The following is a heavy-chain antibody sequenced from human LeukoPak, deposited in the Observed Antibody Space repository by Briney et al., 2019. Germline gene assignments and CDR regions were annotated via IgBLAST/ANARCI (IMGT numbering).Heavy chain of an antibody. CDR2: IYHSGST. Sequence: SETLSLTCTVSSGSISSSNYYWGWIRQPPGKGLEWIGTIYHSGSTYYNPSLKSRISISVDTSKNQFSLKLRSVTAADTAVYYCARPTSKLGSFDYWGQGTLVTVSS. V-gene: IGHV4-39*01. CDR3: ARPTSKLGSFDY. J-gene: IGHJ4*02. CDR1: SGSISSSNYY. D-gene: IGHD2/OR15-2a*01.